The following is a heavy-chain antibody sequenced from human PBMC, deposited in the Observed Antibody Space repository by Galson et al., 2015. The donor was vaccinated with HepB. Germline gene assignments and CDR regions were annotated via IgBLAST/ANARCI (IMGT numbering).Heavy chain of an antibody. Sequence: SLRLSCAASGFTFSSYAMSWVRQAPGKGLEWVSAISGSGGSTYYADSVKGRFTISRDNSKNTLYLQMNSLRAEDTAVYYCAKGNSNYRYYFDYWGQGTLVTVSS. CDR1: GFTFSSYA. V-gene: IGHV3-23*01. CDR2: ISGSGGST. J-gene: IGHJ4*02. CDR3: AKGNSNYRYYFDY. D-gene: IGHD4-11*01.